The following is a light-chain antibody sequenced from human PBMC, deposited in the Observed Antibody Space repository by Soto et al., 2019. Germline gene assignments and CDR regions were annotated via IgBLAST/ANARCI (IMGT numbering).Light chain of an antibody. CDR1: QSLLHSNGYNY. J-gene: IGKJ2*01. Sequence: DIVMTQSPLSLPVTPGEPASISCKSSQSLLHSNGYNYLDWYLQKPGQSPQLLIYLGSNRASGVPDRFSGSGSGTDFTLKISRVEAEDVGVYYCMQALQSPMYTFGQGTELEIK. V-gene: IGKV2-28*01. CDR2: LGS. CDR3: MQALQSPMYT.